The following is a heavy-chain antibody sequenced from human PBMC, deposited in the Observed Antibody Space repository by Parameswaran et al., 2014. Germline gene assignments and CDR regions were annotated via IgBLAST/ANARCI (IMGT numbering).Heavy chain of an antibody. Sequence: RWIRQPPGKGLEWIGEINHSGSTNYNPSLKSRVTISVDTSKNQFSLKLSSVTAADTAVYYCARVPMSPHSYYYYGMDVWGQGTTVTVSS. CDR2: INHSGST. J-gene: IGHJ6*02. CDR3: ARVPMSPHSYYYYGMDV. D-gene: IGHD3-22*01. V-gene: IGHV4-34*01.